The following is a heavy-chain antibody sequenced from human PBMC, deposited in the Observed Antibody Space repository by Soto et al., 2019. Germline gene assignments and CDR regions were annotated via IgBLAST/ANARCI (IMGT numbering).Heavy chain of an antibody. D-gene: IGHD3-3*01. CDR3: ARAPLGWLLWLGMDV. CDR2: IIPILDTA. Sequence: SVKVSCKASGGTFSSNAISWVRQAAGQGLEWMGGIIPILDTAKYAQKFQGRVTITADKSTSTAYMEVGSLRSEDTAVYYCARAPLGWLLWLGMDVWGQGTTVTVSS. CDR1: GGTFSSNA. J-gene: IGHJ6*02. V-gene: IGHV1-69*10.